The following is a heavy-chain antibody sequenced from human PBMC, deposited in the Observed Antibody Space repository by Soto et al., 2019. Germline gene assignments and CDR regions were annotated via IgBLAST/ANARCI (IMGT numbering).Heavy chain of an antibody. J-gene: IGHJ4*02. D-gene: IGHD3-22*01. CDR1: GGTFSTYA. CDR2: FIPLFDTP. Sequence: QVQLVQSGPEVKKPGCSVRVSCKASGGTFSTYAISWVREARGRGLEWMGGFIPLFDTPNYPQNFQGRITITADESTSTVYMELSSLTSGDTAVYYCARGGIETYKYDTSGYPFNFDYWGQGTLITVSS. CDR3: ARGGIETYKYDTSGYPFNFDY. V-gene: IGHV1-69*12.